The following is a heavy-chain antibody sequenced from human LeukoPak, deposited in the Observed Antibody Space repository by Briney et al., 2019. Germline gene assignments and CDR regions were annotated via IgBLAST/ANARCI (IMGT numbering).Heavy chain of an antibody. CDR2: IYHSGST. V-gene: IGHV4-4*02. CDR1: GGSISSSNW. Sequence: PSGTLSLTCAVSGGSISSSNWWSWVRQPPGKGLEWIGEIYHSGSTNYNPSLKSRVTISVDKSKNQFSLKLSSVTAADTAVYYCARDGGLHLAGSGSYPSTEYYGMDVWGQGTTVTVSS. J-gene: IGHJ6*02. D-gene: IGHD3-10*01. CDR3: ARDGGLHLAGSGSYPSTEYYGMDV.